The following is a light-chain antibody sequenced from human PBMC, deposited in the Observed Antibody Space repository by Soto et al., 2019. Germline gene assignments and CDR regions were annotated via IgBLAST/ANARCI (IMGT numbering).Light chain of an antibody. CDR2: KAS. CDR3: QHYNSYSEA. Sequence: DLQMTQSPSTLSGSVGARVTITGRASQTISSWLAWYQQKPGKAPKLLIYKASTLKSGVPSRFSGSGSGTEFTLTISSLQPDEFATYYCQHYNSYSEAFGQGTKVDIK. CDR1: QTISSW. J-gene: IGKJ1*01. V-gene: IGKV1-5*03.